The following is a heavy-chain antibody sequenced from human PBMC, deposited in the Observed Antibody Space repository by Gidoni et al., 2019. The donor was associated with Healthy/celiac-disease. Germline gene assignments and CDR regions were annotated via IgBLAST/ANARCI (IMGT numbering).Heavy chain of an antibody. Sequence: EVQLVASGGGLVKPGRSLRLSCAASGFTFSSYSMNWVRQAPGKGLEWVSSISSSSSYIDYADSVKGRFTISRDNAKNSLYLQMNSLRAEDTAVYYCARGSVDSDYWGQGTLVTVSS. J-gene: IGHJ4*02. CDR1: GFTFSSYS. CDR3: ARGSVDSDY. D-gene: IGHD3-3*01. V-gene: IGHV3-21*01. CDR2: ISSSSSYI.